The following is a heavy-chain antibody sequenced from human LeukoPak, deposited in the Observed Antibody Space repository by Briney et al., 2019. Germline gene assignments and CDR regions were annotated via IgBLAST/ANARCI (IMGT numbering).Heavy chain of an antibody. CDR3: AREANSTYYYDSSGTGLQH. D-gene: IGHD3-22*01. V-gene: IGHV1-69*04. J-gene: IGHJ1*01. CDR2: IIPILGIA. Sequence: ASVKVSCKASGGTFSSYAISWVRQAPGQGLEWMGRIIPILGIANYAQKFQGRVTITADKSTSTAYMELSSLRSEDTAVYYCAREANSTYYYDSSGTGLQHWGQGTLVTVSS. CDR1: GGTFSSYA.